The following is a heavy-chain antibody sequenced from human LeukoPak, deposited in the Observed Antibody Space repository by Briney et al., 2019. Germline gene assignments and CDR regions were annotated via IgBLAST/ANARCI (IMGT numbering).Heavy chain of an antibody. CDR1: GFTFSSYG. D-gene: IGHD3-10*01. V-gene: IGHV3-23*01. CDR3: AKGRVSYGSGSQSFDY. J-gene: IGHJ4*02. Sequence: PGGSLRLSCAASGFTFSSYGMSWVRQAPGKGLEWVSAISGSGGSTYYADSVKGRFTISRDNSKNTLYLQMNSLRAEDTAVYYCAKGRVSYGSGSQSFDYWGQGTLVTVSS. CDR2: ISGSGGST.